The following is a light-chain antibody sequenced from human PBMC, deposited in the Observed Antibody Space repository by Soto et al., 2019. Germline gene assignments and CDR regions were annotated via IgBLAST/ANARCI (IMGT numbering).Light chain of an antibody. CDR2: DAS. Sequence: EIVLTQSPATLSLSPGERATLSCRASQSVSSYLAWYQQKPGQAPRLLIYDASNRATGIPDRFNGSGSGTDFTLTISRLEPEDFAVYYCQQYGSSGTFGQGTKVDIK. V-gene: IGKV3-20*01. J-gene: IGKJ1*01. CDR3: QQYGSSGT. CDR1: QSVSSY.